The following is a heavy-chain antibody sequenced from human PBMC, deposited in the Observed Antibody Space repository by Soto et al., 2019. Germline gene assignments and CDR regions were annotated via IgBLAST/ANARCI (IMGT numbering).Heavy chain of an antibody. Sequence: GESLKISCKGSGYSFTSYWIGWVRQMPGKGLEWMGIIYPGDSDTRYSPSFQGQVTISADKSISTAYLQWSSLKASDTAMYYCARAYGDYDYYYYGMDVWGQGTTVTVS. CDR1: GYSFTSYW. J-gene: IGHJ6*02. D-gene: IGHD4-17*01. V-gene: IGHV5-51*01. CDR3: ARAYGDYDYYYYGMDV. CDR2: IYPGDSDT.